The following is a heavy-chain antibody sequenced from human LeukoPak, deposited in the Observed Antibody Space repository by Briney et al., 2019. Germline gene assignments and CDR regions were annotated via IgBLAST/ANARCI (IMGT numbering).Heavy chain of an antibody. CDR1: GFTFSSYA. D-gene: IGHD1-26*01. V-gene: IGHV3-23*01. CDR3: AKGPIVGPTGYGD. J-gene: IGHJ4*02. Sequence: QPGGSLRLSCAASGFTFSSYAMSWVRQAPGKGLEWVSAISGRSDSTFYADSVKGRFSISRDNPKNTLYLQMNSLRAEDTAVYYCAKGPIVGPTGYGDWGQGTLVTVSS. CDR2: ISGRSDST.